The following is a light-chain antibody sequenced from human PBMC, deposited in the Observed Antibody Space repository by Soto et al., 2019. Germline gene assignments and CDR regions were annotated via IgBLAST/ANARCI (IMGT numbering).Light chain of an antibody. CDR2: EVS. J-gene: IGLJ1*01. V-gene: IGLV2-14*01. CDR1: SSDVGGYNY. CDR3: SSYTSISSLV. Sequence: QSALTQPASVSGSPGQSITISCTGTSSDVGGYNYVSWYQQHPGKAPELMIYEVSNRPSGVSSRFSGSKSGNTASLTISGLRVEAEDDYYCSSYTSISSLVFGSGTKLTVL.